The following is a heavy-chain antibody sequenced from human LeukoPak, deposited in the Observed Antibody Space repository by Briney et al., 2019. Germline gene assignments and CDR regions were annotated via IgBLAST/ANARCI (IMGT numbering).Heavy chain of an antibody. V-gene: IGHV3-23*01. CDR2: MSADSATT. J-gene: IGHJ4*02. D-gene: IGHD3-10*01. CDR1: GFNFGSYS. Sequence: GGSLRLSCATSGFNFGSYSMTWVRQAPGKGLEWVSVMSADSATTFYADSVKGRFTISRDNAKNTVFLQMSSLRAEDTALYYCARKSASGNYPLDYWGQGTLVTVSS. CDR3: ARKSASGNYPLDY.